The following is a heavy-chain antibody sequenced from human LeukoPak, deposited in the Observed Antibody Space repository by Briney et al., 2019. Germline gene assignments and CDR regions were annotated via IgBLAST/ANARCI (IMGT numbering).Heavy chain of an antibody. J-gene: IGHJ5*02. CDR1: GYSISSGYY. Sequence: SETLSLTCTVSGYSISSGYYWGWIRQPPGKGLEWIGSIYHSGSTYYNPSLKSRVTISVDTSKNQFSLKLNSVTAADTAVYYCARDGGGARYSSSWDRWFDPWGQGTLVTVSS. CDR3: ARDGGGARYSSSWDRWFDP. V-gene: IGHV4-38-2*02. D-gene: IGHD6-13*01. CDR2: IYHSGST.